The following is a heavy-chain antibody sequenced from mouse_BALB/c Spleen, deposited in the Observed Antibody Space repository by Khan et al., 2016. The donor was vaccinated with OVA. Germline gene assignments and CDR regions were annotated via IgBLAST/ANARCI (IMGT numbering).Heavy chain of an antibody. V-gene: IGHV1S137*01. D-gene: IGHD2-2*01. J-gene: IGHJ2*01. CDR2: ISIHYDNT. Sequence: QVQLKQSGPELVRPGESVKISCKGSGYIFTDYAMHWVKQSHAKSLEWIGVISIHYDNTNYNQKFKGKATMTVDKSSSTAYMELARLTSEDTAIFYCARGGQWVRQGGSNSNYWGQGTTLTVSS. CDR3: ARGGQWVRQGGSNSNY. CDR1: GYIFTDYA.